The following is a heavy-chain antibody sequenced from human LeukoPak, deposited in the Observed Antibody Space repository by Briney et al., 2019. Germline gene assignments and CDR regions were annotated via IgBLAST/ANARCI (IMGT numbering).Heavy chain of an antibody. J-gene: IGHJ5*02. CDR1: GFTFSIYA. Sequence: GGSLRLSCAASGFTFSIYAMSWVRQPPGNGPEWVSTISDSGGSTQYASSVKSRFTISRDNSKNTLYLQMNSLRAEDTAVYYCAKHAPRAPWGQGTLVTVSS. CDR3: AKHAPRAP. D-gene: IGHD2-2*01. CDR2: ISDSGGST. V-gene: IGHV3-23*01.